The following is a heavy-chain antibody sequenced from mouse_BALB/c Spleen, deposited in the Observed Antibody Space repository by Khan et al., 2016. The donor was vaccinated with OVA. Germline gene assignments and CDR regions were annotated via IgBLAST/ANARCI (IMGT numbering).Heavy chain of an antibody. V-gene: IGHV1-77*01. J-gene: IGHJ3*01. CDR1: GYSFTDYY. Sequence: QVQLQQSGAELARPGASVKLSCKASGYSFTDYYINWVKQRTGQGLEWIGEISPGSGNTYYNEKFKGKATLTADKSSSPAYMQLSSLTSEASAGYFCARGNYFGYTVAYWGQGTLVTVSA. CDR3: ARGNYFGYTVAY. D-gene: IGHD1-2*01. CDR2: ISPGSGNT.